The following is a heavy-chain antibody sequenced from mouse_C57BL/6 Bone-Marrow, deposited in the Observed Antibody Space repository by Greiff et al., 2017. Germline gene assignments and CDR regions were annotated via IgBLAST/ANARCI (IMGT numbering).Heavy chain of an antibody. D-gene: IGHD2-3*01. J-gene: IGHJ4*01. CDR1: GFTFSSYV. V-gene: IGHV5-6*02. CDR3: ERRGYSYARDY. CDR2: ISSGGSYT. Sequence: EVKLMESGGDLVKPGGSLKLSCAASGFTFSSYVMSWVRQTPDKRLEWVANISSGGSYTYYPDSVKGRFTISRDNAKNTLYLQMSSLKSEDTAMYYCERRGYSYARDYWGQGTSVTVSS.